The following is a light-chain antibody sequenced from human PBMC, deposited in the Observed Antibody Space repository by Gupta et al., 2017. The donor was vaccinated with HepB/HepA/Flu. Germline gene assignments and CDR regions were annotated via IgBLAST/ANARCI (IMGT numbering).Light chain of an antibody. CDR2: KDS. Sequence: SYDLTQPPSVSVSPGQTAIISCSGDALAKQHAFWYQQKPGQAPLLLIYKDSARPSGIPERIYGSNSGATVTLTISGVQAEDEADYYCQSADNSGTYWVFGGGTKLTVL. CDR1: ALAKQH. CDR3: QSADNSGTYWV. V-gene: IGLV3-25*03. J-gene: IGLJ3*02.